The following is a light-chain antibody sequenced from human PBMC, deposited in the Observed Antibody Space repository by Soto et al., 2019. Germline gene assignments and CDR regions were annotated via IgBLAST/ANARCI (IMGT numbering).Light chain of an antibody. Sequence: DIVMNQSPDSLAVSLGDRALINCKSRQSVLSSSNNKNYLAWYRQKPGQPPKLLIYWASTRESGVPDRFSGSGSGIDFTLTISSLQAEDVSVYYCQQYYSTPPTFGQGTKVEIK. CDR2: WAS. V-gene: IGKV4-1*01. CDR3: QQYYSTPPT. J-gene: IGKJ1*01. CDR1: QSVLSSSNNKNY.